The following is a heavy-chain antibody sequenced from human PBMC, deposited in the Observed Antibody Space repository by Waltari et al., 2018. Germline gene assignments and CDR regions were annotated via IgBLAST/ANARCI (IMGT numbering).Heavy chain of an antibody. D-gene: IGHD2-21*01. J-gene: IGHJ6*02. CDR1: GSTSTSLY. CDR3: ARDTGALWMDV. Sequence: QVPLVQSWAAVKKPGASVKVSCKASGSTSTSLYMHWVRQAPGQGLQWMGIINPSGGTTIDAQNVQGRVTMTRDTSTSTVYMERGSLRSEDTAVYYCARDTGALWMDVWGQGTTVTVSS. V-gene: IGHV1-46*01. CDR2: INPSGGTT.